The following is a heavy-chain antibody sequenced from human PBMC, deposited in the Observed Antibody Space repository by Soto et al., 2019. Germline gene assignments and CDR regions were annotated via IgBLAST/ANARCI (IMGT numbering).Heavy chain of an antibody. D-gene: IGHD5-12*01. Sequence: SETLSLTCTVSGGSISSYYWSWIRQPPGKGLEWIGYIYYSGSTNYNPSLKSRVTISVDTSKNQFSLKLSSVTAADTAVYYCARDKGDGYNFDYWGQGTPVTVSS. V-gene: IGHV4-59*01. J-gene: IGHJ4*02. CDR1: GGSISSYY. CDR2: IYYSGST. CDR3: ARDKGDGYNFDY.